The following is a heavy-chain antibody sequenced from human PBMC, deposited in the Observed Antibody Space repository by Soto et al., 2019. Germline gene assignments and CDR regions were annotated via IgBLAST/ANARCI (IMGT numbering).Heavy chain of an antibody. D-gene: IGHD3-9*01. Sequence: SETLSLTCAVYGGYFIGYYLSWISKPPGKGLEWIGEINHSGSTNYNPSLKSRVTISVDTSKNQFSLKLSSVTAADTAVYYCARDLRYFDWLYYYYMDVWGKGTTVTVSS. CDR2: INHSGST. CDR1: GGYFIGYY. J-gene: IGHJ6*03. CDR3: ARDLRYFDWLYYYYMDV. V-gene: IGHV4-34*01.